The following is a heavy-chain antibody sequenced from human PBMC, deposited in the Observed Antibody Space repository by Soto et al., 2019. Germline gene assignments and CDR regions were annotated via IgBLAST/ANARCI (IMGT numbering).Heavy chain of an antibody. CDR1: GFSIGDYA. CDR2: IRSKAYGGTT. J-gene: IGHJ6*02. Sequence: GGSLRLSCTASGFSIGDYAMSWFRQAPGKGLEWVGFIRSKAYGGTTEYAASVKGRFTISRDDSKSIAYLQMNSLKTEDTAVYYCTRETTSGYSRLYYYYGMDVWGQGTTVTVSS. D-gene: IGHD3-3*01. CDR3: TRETTSGYSRLYYYYGMDV. V-gene: IGHV3-49*03.